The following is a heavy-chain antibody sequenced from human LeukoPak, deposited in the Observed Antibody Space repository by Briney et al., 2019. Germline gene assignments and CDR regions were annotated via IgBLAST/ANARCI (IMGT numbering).Heavy chain of an antibody. CDR3: ARDDQGGYDN. Sequence: SQTLSLTCTVSGGSISSGGYYWSWIRQHPGKGPEWIGYIYYSGSTYYNPSLKSRVTISVDTSKNQFSLKLSSVTAADTAVYYCARDDQGGYDNWGQGTLVTVSS. CDR1: GGSISSGGYY. D-gene: IGHD5-12*01. J-gene: IGHJ4*02. V-gene: IGHV4-31*03. CDR2: IYYSGST.